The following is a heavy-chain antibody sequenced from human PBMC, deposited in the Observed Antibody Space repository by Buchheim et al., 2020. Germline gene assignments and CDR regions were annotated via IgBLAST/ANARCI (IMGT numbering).Heavy chain of an antibody. CDR1: GFTFSSYA. CDR2: ISYDGSNK. D-gene: IGHD1-26*01. CDR3: ARGGSGSYYSDY. J-gene: IGHJ4*02. Sequence: QVQLVESGGGVVQPGRSLRLSCAASGFTFSSYAMHWVRQAPGKGLEWVAVISYDGSNKYYAESVKGRFTISRDNSKNTMYLQMNSLRAEDTAVYYCARGGSGSYYSDYWGQGTL. V-gene: IGHV3-30-3*01.